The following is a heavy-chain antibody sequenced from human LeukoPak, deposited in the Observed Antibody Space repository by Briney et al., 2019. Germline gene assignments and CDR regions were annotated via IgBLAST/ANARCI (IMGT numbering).Heavy chain of an antibody. CDR3: ARPLGYCSSSSCPQPWFDP. CDR1: GGSISSTSYY. Sequence: SETLSLTCTVSGGSISSTSYYWGWIRQPPGKGLEWIGSIYYSGSTYYNPSLKSRVTISVDTSKNQFSLKLSSVIAADTAVYYCARPLGYCSSSSCPQPWFDPWGQGTLVTVSS. CDR2: IYYSGST. D-gene: IGHD2-2*01. V-gene: IGHV4-39*07. J-gene: IGHJ5*02.